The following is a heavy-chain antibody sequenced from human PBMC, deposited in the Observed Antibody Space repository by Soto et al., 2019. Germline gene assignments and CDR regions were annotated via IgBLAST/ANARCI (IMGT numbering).Heavy chain of an antibody. Sequence: ASVKVSCKASGYTFTSYAMHWVRQAPGQRLEWMGWINAGNSNTKYSQKFQGRVTITRDTSASTAYMELSSLRSEDTAVYYCARDGTPERLAFDIWGQGTMVTVSS. J-gene: IGHJ3*02. CDR1: GYTFTSYA. CDR3: ARDGTPERLAFDI. V-gene: IGHV1-3*01. D-gene: IGHD1-1*01. CDR2: INAGNSNT.